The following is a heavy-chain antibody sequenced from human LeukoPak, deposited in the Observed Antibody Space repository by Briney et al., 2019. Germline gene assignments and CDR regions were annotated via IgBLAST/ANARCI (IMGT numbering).Heavy chain of an antibody. CDR3: AREIYYGSGY. Sequence: PGGSLRLSCAASGFTVSSNYTSRVRQAPGKGLEWVSVIYSGGSTYYADSVKGRFTISRDNSKNTLYLQMNSLRAEDTAVYYCAREIYYGSGYWGQGTLVTVSS. V-gene: IGHV3-66*01. CDR2: IYSGGST. J-gene: IGHJ4*02. CDR1: GFTVSSNY. D-gene: IGHD3-10*01.